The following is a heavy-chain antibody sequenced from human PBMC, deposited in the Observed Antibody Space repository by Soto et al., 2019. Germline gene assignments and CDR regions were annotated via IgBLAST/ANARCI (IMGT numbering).Heavy chain of an antibody. J-gene: IGHJ3*02. Sequence: TGGSLRLSCTASGFTFGDYAMSWFRQAPGKGLEWVGFIRSKAYGGTTEYAASVKGRFTISRDDSKSIAYLQMNSLKTEDTAVYYCTRAWARIYPPHDAFDIWGQGTMVTVSS. CDR2: IRSKAYGGTT. CDR3: TRAWARIYPPHDAFDI. D-gene: IGHD1-26*01. V-gene: IGHV3-49*03. CDR1: GFTFGDYA.